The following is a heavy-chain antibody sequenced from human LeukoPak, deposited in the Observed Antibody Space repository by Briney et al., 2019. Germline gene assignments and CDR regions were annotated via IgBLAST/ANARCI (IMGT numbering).Heavy chain of an antibody. J-gene: IGHJ5*02. D-gene: IGHD3-22*01. CDR3: ARGIRADSSGYYPRFDP. CDR2: INHSGST. Sequence: SETLSLTCAVYGGSFSGYYWSWIRQPPGKGLEWIGEINHSGSTNYNPSLKSRVTISVDTSKTQFSLKLSSVTAADTAVYYCARGIRADSSGYYPRFDPWGQGTLVTVSS. CDR1: GGSFSGYY. V-gene: IGHV4-34*01.